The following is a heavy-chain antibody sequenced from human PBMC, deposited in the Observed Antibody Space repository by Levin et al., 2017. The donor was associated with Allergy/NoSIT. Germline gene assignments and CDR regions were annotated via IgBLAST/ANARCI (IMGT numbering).Heavy chain of an antibody. V-gene: IGHV1-69*13. CDR1: GGPFSSSA. CDR2: IIPLFDKT. CDR3: GRDVWGKAVAGTGGRAFDV. D-gene: IGHD6-19*01. Sequence: PGASVKVSCKVSGGPFSSSAITWVRQAPGQGLEWMGGIIPLFDKTTYAQRFQGRVTITADESTSTVYVELSRLRSEDTAVYYCGRDVWGKAVAGTGGRAFDVWGQGTMVSVSS. J-gene: IGHJ3*01.